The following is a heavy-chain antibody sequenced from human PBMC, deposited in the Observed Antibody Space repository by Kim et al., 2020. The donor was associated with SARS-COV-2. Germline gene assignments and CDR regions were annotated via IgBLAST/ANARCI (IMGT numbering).Heavy chain of an antibody. D-gene: IGHD6-13*01. CDR3: ARDSAILGYSTDAFDI. V-gene: IGHV1-69*13. CDR1: GGTFSSYA. CDR2: IIPIFGTA. Sequence: SVKVSCKASGGTFSSYAISWVRQAPGQGLEWMGGIIPIFGTANYAQKFQGRVTITADESTSTAYMELSSLRSEDTAVYYCARDSAILGYSTDAFDIWGQGTMVTVSS. J-gene: IGHJ3*02.